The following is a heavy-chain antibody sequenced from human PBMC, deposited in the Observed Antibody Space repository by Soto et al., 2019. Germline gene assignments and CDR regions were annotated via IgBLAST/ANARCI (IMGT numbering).Heavy chain of an antibody. J-gene: IGHJ4*01. CDR1: GYTFTSCG. D-gene: IGHD2-2*01. CDR3: ARVSDLGYCSSTSCYFFDY. CDR2: ISAYNGNT. V-gene: IGHV1-18*01. Sequence: ASVKVSFKASGYTFTSCGISWVRQAPGQGLEWMGWISAYNGNTNYAQKLQGRVTMTTDTSTSTAYMELRSLRSDDTDVYYCARVSDLGYCSSTSCYFFDYWG.